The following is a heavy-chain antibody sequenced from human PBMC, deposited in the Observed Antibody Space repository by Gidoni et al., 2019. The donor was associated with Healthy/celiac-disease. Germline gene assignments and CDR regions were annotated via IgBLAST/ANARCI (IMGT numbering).Heavy chain of an antibody. V-gene: IGHV4-34*01. CDR2: INHSGST. D-gene: IGHD3-10*01. CDR1: GGSFRGYY. J-gene: IGHJ5*02. Sequence: QVQLQQWGAGLLKPSETLSLTCAVYGGSFRGYYWSWIRQPPGKGLEWIGEINHSGSTNYNPSLKSRVTISVDTSKNQFSLKLSSVTAADTAVYYCARSSPYYYGSGSINWFDPWGQGTLVTVSS. CDR3: ARSSPYYYGSGSINWFDP.